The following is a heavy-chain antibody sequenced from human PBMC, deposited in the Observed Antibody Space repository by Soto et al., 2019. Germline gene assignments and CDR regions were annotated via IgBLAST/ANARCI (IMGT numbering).Heavy chain of an antibody. Sequence: QDQLVQSGAEVKKPGSSVKVSCKAFGGPFSSHTFSWVRQAPGQGLEWMGRIIPALGTTTYAQKFQGRVAITADESVTTVYMQLNSLRTEDTAVFYCARPAFGDYWYFDLWGRGNLVTVSS. V-gene: IGHV1-69*08. J-gene: IGHJ2*01. CDR2: IIPALGTT. CDR3: ARPAFGDYWYFDL. D-gene: IGHD4-17*01. CDR1: GGPFSSHT.